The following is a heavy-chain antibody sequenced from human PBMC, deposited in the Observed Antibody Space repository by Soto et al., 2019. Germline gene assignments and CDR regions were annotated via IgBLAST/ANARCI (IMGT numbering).Heavy chain of an antibody. J-gene: IGHJ4*02. CDR1: GFVFSMYW. CDR3: VRGPRPSSVGTGAF. V-gene: IGHV3-74*01. CDR2: ISDDGSTI. Sequence: EVQLVESGGGLVQPGGSVRLSCAASGFVFSMYWMHWVRQAPDKGLEWVSRISDDGSTIHYADSVKGRFSISRDNAKNILFLEMTALRDDDTAVYYCVRGPRPSSVGTGAFWGQGSPVTVSS. D-gene: IGHD3-10*01.